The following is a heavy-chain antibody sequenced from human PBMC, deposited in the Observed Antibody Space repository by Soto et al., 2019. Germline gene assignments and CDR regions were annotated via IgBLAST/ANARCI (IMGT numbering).Heavy chain of an antibody. J-gene: IGHJ5*02. V-gene: IGHV5-10-1*01. CDR1: GYTFTSYL. Sequence: GESLKISCNGSGYTFTSYLINWVRQLPGKGLEWMGRIDPTDSYTNYNPSFQGHVTISADKSLSTAYLQWDSLRASDTATYYCARGGPQVVHNWVDPWGQGTLVTVSS. CDR3: ARGGPQVVHNWVDP. CDR2: IDPTDSYT. D-gene: IGHD2-15*01.